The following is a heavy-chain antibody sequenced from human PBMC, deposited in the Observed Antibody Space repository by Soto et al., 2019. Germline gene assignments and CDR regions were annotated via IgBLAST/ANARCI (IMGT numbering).Heavy chain of an antibody. J-gene: IGHJ5*02. V-gene: IGHV1-18*04. Sequence: QAQLVQSGAEVKNPGASVKVSYKASGYTFTQYGISGLRQAPGQGLEWMGWISGYNNNRHYAEKVQDRLTMTIDTSTTTAYMELRSLRSDDTAVYYCMRDPFPFAPWGQGTLVTVSS. CDR1: GYTFTQYG. CDR2: ISGYNNNR. CDR3: MRDPFPFAP.